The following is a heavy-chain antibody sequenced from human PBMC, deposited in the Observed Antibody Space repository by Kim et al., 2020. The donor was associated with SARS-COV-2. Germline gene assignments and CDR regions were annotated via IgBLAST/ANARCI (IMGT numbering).Heavy chain of an antibody. D-gene: IGHD4-17*01. CDR1: GGSFSGYY. J-gene: IGHJ4*02. CDR2: INHSGST. CDR3: ARDLYDYGGN. Sequence: SETLSLTCAVYGGSFSGYYWSWIRQPPGKGLEWIGEINHSGSTNYNPSLKSRVTISVDTSKNQFSLKLSSVTAADTAVYYCARDLYDYGGNWGQGTLVTVSS. V-gene: IGHV4-34*01.